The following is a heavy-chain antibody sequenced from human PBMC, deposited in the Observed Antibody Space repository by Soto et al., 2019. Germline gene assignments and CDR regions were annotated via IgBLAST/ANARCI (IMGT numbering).Heavy chain of an antibody. D-gene: IGHD4-4*01. J-gene: IGHJ6*02. CDR2: ISSSGSTI. CDR1: VFTFSDYY. V-gene: IGHV3-11*01. Sequence: GGSLRLSGAASVFTFSDYYMSWIRQAPGKGLEWVSYISSSGSTIYYADSVKGRFTISRDNAKNSLYLQMNSLRAEDTAVYYCAFRDGYSWRYYYYGLDVWGQGTTVTVSS. CDR3: AFRDGYSWRYYYYGLDV.